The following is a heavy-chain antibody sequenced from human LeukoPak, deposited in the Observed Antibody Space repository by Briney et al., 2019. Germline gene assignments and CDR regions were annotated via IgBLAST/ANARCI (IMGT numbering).Heavy chain of an antibody. CDR1: GFSFSNHW. D-gene: IGHD2-15*01. J-gene: IGHJ4*02. Sequence: GGSLRLSFAASGFSFSNHWMSWVRQAPGKGLEWVASINLDGTDKYYVDTVKGRFTISRDNAKNSLFLEMNSLRATDTAVYYCVRNGGSLDYWGQGTLVTVSS. V-gene: IGHV3-7*01. CDR2: INLDGTDK. CDR3: VRNGGSLDY.